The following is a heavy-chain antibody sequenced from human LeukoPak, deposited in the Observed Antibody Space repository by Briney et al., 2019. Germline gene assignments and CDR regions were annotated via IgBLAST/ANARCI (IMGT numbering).Heavy chain of an antibody. Sequence: EASVKVSCKASGYTFTSYDINWVRQAPGQGLEWMGGIIPIFGTANYAQKFQGRVTITADESTSTAYMELSSLRSEDTAVYYCARETYYYDSSGYYPNWFDPWGQGTLVTVSS. CDR2: IIPIFGTA. J-gene: IGHJ5*02. D-gene: IGHD3-22*01. CDR1: GYTFTSYD. CDR3: ARETYYYDSSGYYPNWFDP. V-gene: IGHV1-69*13.